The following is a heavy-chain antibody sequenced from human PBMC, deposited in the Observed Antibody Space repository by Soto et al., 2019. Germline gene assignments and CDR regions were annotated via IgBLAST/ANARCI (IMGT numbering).Heavy chain of an antibody. J-gene: IGHJ6*02. Sequence: QVQLVESGGGVVQPGRSLRLSCAASGFTFSNYGMHWVRQAPGKGLEWVAFILYDGSDKYFADSVKDRFTISRDNSKNTLDLQMNSLRAEDTAVYYCAKDRIVMIRGVMNYYGMDVWGQGTTVTVSS. CDR3: AKDRIVMIRGVMNYYGMDV. D-gene: IGHD3-10*01. CDR2: ILYDGSDK. CDR1: GFTFSNYG. V-gene: IGHV3-30*18.